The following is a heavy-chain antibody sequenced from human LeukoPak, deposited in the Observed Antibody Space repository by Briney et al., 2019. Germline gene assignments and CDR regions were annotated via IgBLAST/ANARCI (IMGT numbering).Heavy chain of an antibody. D-gene: IGHD4-17*01. CDR2: INPNSGGT. CDR3: ARESFSTVTSATDAFDI. J-gene: IGHJ3*02. Sequence: ASVKVSCKASGYTFTRYYIHWVRQAPGQGLEWMGWINPNSGGTNSAQKFQGRVTMTRDTSISTAYMELSRLRSDDTAVYYCARESFSTVTSATDAFDIWGQGTMVTVSS. V-gene: IGHV1-2*02. CDR1: GYTFTRYY.